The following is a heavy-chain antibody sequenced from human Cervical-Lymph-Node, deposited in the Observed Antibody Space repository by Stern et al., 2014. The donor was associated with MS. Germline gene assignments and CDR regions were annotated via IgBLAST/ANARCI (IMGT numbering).Heavy chain of an antibody. V-gene: IGHV1-69*06. CDR1: GDTFSNYA. D-gene: IGHD5-12*01. CDR3: ATDGGGYEVL. Sequence: QLVQSGAEVKKPGPSVKVSCKTSGDTFSNYAFSWVRQAPGRGLAWMGGIIHIFGTTNYAQKFQGRVTITADKSTTTAYMELSSLRSEDTAVYFCATDGGGYEVLWGRGTLVTVSS. CDR2: IIHIFGTT. J-gene: IGHJ2*01.